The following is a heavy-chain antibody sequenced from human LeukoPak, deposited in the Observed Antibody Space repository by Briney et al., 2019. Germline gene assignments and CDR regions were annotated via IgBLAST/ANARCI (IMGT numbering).Heavy chain of an antibody. Sequence: GESLKISCKGSGYSFSSYWIAWVRQMPRKGLEWMGIIYPGDSDTRYSPSFQGQVTISADKSISTAYLQWSSLTASDTAMYYCARHRPYSSGWRHFDYWGQGTLVTVSS. J-gene: IGHJ4*02. CDR3: ARHRPYSSGWRHFDY. V-gene: IGHV5-51*01. CDR1: GYSFSSYW. D-gene: IGHD6-19*01. CDR2: IYPGDSDT.